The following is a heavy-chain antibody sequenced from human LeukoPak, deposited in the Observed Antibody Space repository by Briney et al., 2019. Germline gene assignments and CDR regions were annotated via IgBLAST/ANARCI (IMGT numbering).Heavy chain of an antibody. CDR1: GFTFSSYH. D-gene: IGHD2-8*02. J-gene: IGHJ4*02. V-gene: IGHV3-21*01. Sequence: GGSLRLSCEVSGFTFSSYHMNWVRQAPGKGLEWVSSIGSSGSYIYYADSVKGRFTISRDNTKNSLYLQMNSLRAEDTAVYYCARGLMVGSFDYWGQGTLVTVSS. CDR2: IGSSGSYI. CDR3: ARGLMVGSFDY.